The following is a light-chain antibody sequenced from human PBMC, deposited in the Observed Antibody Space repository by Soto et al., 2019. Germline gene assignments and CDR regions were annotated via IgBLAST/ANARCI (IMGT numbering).Light chain of an antibody. Sequence: DIQMTQSPYSLSASVGDRDTITCRASQSISSYLNWYQQKPGKAPKLLIYAASSLQSGVPSRFSGSGSGTDFALTISSLQPEDFATYYCQQSYRTPLYTFGQGTKLEIK. V-gene: IGKV1-39*01. J-gene: IGKJ2*01. CDR1: QSISSY. CDR2: AAS. CDR3: QQSYRTPLYT.